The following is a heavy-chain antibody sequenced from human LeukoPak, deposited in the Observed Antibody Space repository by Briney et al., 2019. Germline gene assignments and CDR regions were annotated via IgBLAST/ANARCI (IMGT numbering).Heavy chain of an antibody. Sequence: GGSLRLSCAASGFTFSSYSMNWVRQAPGKGLEWVSSISSSSSYIYYADSVKGRFTISRDNAKNSLYLQMNSLRAEDTAVYYCAKDPAWELIDYYFDYWGQGTLVTVSS. D-gene: IGHD1-26*01. J-gene: IGHJ4*02. CDR2: ISSSSSYI. CDR1: GFTFSSYS. V-gene: IGHV3-21*01. CDR3: AKDPAWELIDYYFDY.